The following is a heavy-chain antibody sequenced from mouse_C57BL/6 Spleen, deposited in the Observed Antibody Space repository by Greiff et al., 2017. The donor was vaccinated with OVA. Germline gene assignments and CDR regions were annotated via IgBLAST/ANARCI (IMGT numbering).Heavy chain of an antibody. CDR3: ARGYGNYDWYFDV. CDR2: IYPGDGDT. D-gene: IGHD2-10*02. CDR1: GYAFSSYW. V-gene: IGHV1-80*01. Sequence: VQLQQSGAELVKPGASVKISCKASGYAFSSYWMNWVKQRPGKGLEWIGQIYPGDGDTNYNGKFKGKATLTADKSSSTAYMQLSSLTSEDSAVYFCARGYGNYDWYFDVWGTGTTVTVSS. J-gene: IGHJ1*03.